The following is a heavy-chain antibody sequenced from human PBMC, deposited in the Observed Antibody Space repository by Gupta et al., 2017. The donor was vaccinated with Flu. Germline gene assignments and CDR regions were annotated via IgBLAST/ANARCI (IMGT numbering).Heavy chain of an antibody. V-gene: IGHV3-9*01. J-gene: IGHJ6*02. D-gene: IGHD1-7*01. CDR2: INVNGEKI. CDR3: AKDKAPWNYVDYYGMDV. Sequence: VRQSPGKGLEWVSSINVNGEKIAYADSGKGRFTILRDNAKKSLFLEMRSLRSEDTALYYCAKDKAPWNYVDYYGMDVWGQGTPVTVFS.